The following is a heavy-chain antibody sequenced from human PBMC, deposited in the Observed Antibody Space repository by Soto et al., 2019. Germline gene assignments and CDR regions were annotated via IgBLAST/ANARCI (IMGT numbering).Heavy chain of an antibody. CDR3: ASDRSSGWDQGYGMDV. CDR1: GGSISTYY. D-gene: IGHD6-19*01. J-gene: IGHJ6*02. CDR2: IYYSGST. Sequence: SETLSLTCTVSGGSISTYYWSWIRQPPGKGLEWIGYIYYSGSTSYDPSLKSRVTISVDTSKNQFSLKLRSVTAADTAVYYCASDRSSGWDQGYGMDVWRQGTTDTVS. V-gene: IGHV4-59*01.